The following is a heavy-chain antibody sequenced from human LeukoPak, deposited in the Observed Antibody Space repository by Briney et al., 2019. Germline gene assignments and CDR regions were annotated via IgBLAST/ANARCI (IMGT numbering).Heavy chain of an antibody. J-gene: IGHJ4*02. CDR2: IYYTGNT. Sequence: SETLSLTCTVSGGSISAYYWSWIRQPPGKGLEWIGYIYYTGNTHYNPSLKSRVTISVDTSKNQFSLKMSSVTAADTAVYYCARGRPPHDYGTLFDYWGQGTLVTVSS. CDR3: ARGRPPHDYGTLFDY. D-gene: IGHD4-17*01. CDR1: GGSISAYY. V-gene: IGHV4-59*01.